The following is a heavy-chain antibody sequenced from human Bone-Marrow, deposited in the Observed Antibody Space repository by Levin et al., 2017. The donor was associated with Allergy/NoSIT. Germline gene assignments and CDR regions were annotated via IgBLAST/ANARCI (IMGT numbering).Heavy chain of an antibody. D-gene: IGHD2-8*01. CDR3: TREPGVPYFDS. Sequence: GGSLRLSCAASGFTFSNYAISWLRQAPGRRLEWVSAISGSGENTYYGDSVKGRFSISRDNSRNTLYLQMNSLRAEDTAIYYCTREPGVPYFDSWGQGALVTVSS. J-gene: IGHJ4*02. V-gene: IGHV3-23*01. CDR2: ISGSGENT. CDR1: GFTFSNYA.